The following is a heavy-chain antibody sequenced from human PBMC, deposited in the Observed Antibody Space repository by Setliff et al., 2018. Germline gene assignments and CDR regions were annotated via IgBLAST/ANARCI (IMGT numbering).Heavy chain of an antibody. CDR2: IYTSWST. V-gene: IGHV4-61*09. CDR1: DDSISSRRYY. J-gene: IGHJ6*03. Sequence: KTSETLSLTCTVSDDSISSRRYYWGWFRQPAGKRLEWIGQIYTSWSTNYNPSFNSRVTISLDTSKNQFSLSLKTVTAADTAVYYCARMSGFQYIDVRGEGTTVTVSS. D-gene: IGHD3-3*01. CDR3: ARMSGFQYIDV.